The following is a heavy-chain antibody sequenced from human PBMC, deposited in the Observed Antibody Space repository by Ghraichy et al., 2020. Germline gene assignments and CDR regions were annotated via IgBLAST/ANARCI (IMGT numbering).Heavy chain of an antibody. CDR2: IKQDGSQI. D-gene: IGHD3-3*01. CDR3: ASIWEWGY. J-gene: IGHJ4*02. V-gene: IGHV3-7*01. Sequence: GESLNISCAAPGFTFSDYWMSWVRQAPGKGLEWVADIKQDGSQIYYVDSVKGRFTISRDNAKKSVYLQMSSLRVEDTALYYCASIWEWGYWGQGALVTVSS. CDR1: GFTFSDYW.